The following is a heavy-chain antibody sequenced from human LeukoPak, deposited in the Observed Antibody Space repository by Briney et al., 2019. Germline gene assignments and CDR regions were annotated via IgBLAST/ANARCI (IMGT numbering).Heavy chain of an antibody. CDR2: INPNSGGT. CDR1: GYTFTGHY. J-gene: IGHJ4*02. CDR3: VRVGHTSGWDFDY. Sequence: GASVKVSCKASGYTFTGHYIHWVRQAPGQGLECMGFINPNSGGTNYAQKFQGRVTMTRDTSVSTAYMELSRLTSDDTAVYYCVRVGHTSGWDFDYWGQGTLVTVSS. D-gene: IGHD6-19*01. V-gene: IGHV1-2*02.